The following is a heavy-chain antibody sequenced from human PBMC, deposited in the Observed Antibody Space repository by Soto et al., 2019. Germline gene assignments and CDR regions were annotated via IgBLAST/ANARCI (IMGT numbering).Heavy chain of an antibody. V-gene: IGHV3-53*01. D-gene: IGHD6-25*01. CDR1: GFTVSSNY. CDR2: IYSGGST. CDR3: ARDLGRLKVRPYGMDV. J-gene: IGHJ6*02. Sequence: PGGSLRLSCAASGFTVSSNYMSWVRQAPGKGLEWVSVIYSGGSTYYADSVKGRFTISRDNSKNTLYLQMNSLRAEDTAVYYCARDLGRLKVRPYGMDVWGQGTTVTVSS.